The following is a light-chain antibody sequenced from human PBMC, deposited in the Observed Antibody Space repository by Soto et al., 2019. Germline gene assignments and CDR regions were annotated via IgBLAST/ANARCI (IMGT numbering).Light chain of an antibody. J-gene: IGLJ1*01. Sequence: QSALTQPASVSGSPGQSITISCTGTSTDVGGYDYVSWYQLHPGTAPKLMVFEVSNRASGVSYRCSGSKSGNTASLTISGLQAEADADYFCSSYSISTAYLFGAGTKLTVL. CDR3: SSYSISTAYL. CDR1: STDVGGYDY. V-gene: IGLV2-14*01. CDR2: EVS.